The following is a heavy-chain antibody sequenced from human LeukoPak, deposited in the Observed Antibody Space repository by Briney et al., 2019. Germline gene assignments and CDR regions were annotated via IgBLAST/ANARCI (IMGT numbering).Heavy chain of an antibody. CDR2: ISAYNGNT. CDR3: ARDRSRVAVACLGAY. D-gene: IGHD6-19*01. J-gene: IGHJ4*02. CDR1: GYTFTSNS. Sequence: TCTTSGYTFTSNSISWDRKAHGPGLGLMGLISAYNGNTNYAQKLQGRVTMTTATSTSTAYMGLRRLRSDDTAVYYCARDRSRVAVACLGAYWGQGTLVTVSS. V-gene: IGHV1-18*04.